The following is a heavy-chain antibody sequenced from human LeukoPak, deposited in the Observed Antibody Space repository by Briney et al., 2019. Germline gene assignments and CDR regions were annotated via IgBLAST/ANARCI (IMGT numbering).Heavy chain of an antibody. V-gene: IGHV3-20*04. D-gene: IGHD3-10*01. Sequence: GGSLRLSCAASGFTFDDYGMNWVRQAPGKGLEWVSGINWNGGSTGYADSVKGRFTISRDNAKNSLYLQLNSLRAEDTAVYYCAKDFFSTMVRGVRGLDYWGQGTLVTVSS. J-gene: IGHJ4*02. CDR2: INWNGGST. CDR1: GFTFDDYG. CDR3: AKDFFSTMVRGVRGLDY.